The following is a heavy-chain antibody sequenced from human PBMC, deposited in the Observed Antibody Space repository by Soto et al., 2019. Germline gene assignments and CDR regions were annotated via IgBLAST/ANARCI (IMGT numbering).Heavy chain of an antibody. J-gene: IGHJ6*02. Sequence: SVKVSCKASGGTFSSHAISWVGQAPGQGLEWMGGIIPFFKATNYAQKFQGRVTITADDSTSTAYMDLYSLRSEDTAVYYCARDVPLNYYDGTFSYYAMDVWGQGTTVTVSS. D-gene: IGHD3-16*01. CDR3: ARDVPLNYYDGTFSYYAMDV. CDR2: IIPFFKAT. CDR1: GGTFSSHA. V-gene: IGHV1-69*13.